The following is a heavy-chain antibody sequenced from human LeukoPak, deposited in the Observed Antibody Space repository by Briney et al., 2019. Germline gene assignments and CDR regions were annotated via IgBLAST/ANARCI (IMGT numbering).Heavy chain of an antibody. CDR1: GFPFSSFS. Sequence: GGSLRLSCAASGFPFSSFSMNWVRQAPGKGLEWVSSISSSSSYIYYADSLKGRFTISKDNAKNSLYLQMSSLRAEDMALYYCAKACGGTCSDAFDIWGQGTMVTVSS. D-gene: IGHD2-15*01. V-gene: IGHV3-21*04. CDR2: ISSSSSYI. J-gene: IGHJ3*02. CDR3: AKACGGTCSDAFDI.